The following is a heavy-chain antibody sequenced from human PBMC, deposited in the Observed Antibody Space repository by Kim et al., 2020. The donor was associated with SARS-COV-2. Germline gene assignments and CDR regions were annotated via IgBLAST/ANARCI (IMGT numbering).Heavy chain of an antibody. V-gene: IGHV3-7*03. J-gene: IGHJ4*02. D-gene: IGHD3-3*01. CDR2: IKQDGSEK. CDR1: GFTFSSYW. CDR3: ARGGYYDFWSGYYAAFDY. Sequence: GGSLRLSCAASGFTFSSYWMSWVRQAPGKGLEWVANIKQDGSEKYYVDSVKGRFTISRDNAKNSLYLQMNSLRAEDTAVYYCARGGYYDFWSGYYAAFDYWGQGTLVTVSS.